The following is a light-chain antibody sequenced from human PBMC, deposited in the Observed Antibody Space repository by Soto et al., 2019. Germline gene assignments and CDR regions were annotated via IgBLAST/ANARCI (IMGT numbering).Light chain of an antibody. V-gene: IGKV3-20*01. CDR1: QSFSSSY. CDR3: QQFGGSPYT. J-gene: IGKJ2*01. Sequence: EIVLTQSPGTVSLSPGERATLSCRASQSFSSSYLAWYQPKPGQSPRLLIYGASFSAPGVPDRISGSGSGADFTLTISRLEPEAFAVYCCQQFGGSPYTFGQGTRLEIK. CDR2: GAS.